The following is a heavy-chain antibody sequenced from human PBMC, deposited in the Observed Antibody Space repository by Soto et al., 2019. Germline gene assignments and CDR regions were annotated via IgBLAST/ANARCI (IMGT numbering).Heavy chain of an antibody. J-gene: IGHJ1*01. CDR3: TTARGTYGAEYFQH. Sequence: EVQLVESGGGLVKPGGSLRLSCAASGFTFTNAWMSWVRQAPGKGLEWVGRIKSKTDGGTTDYAAPVKGRFTISRDDSKNTLYLQMNCLKTEDTAVYYCTTARGTYGAEYFQHWGQGTLVTVSS. D-gene: IGHD4-17*01. V-gene: IGHV3-15*01. CDR1: GFTFTNAW. CDR2: IKSKTDGGTT.